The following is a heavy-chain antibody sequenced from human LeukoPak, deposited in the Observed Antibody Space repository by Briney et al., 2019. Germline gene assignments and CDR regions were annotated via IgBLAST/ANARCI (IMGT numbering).Heavy chain of an antibody. CDR2: IYYSGST. J-gene: IGHJ4*02. CDR1: GGSISSSSYY. D-gene: IGHD1-26*01. CDR3: ARGVNSGYFDY. Sequence: SETLSLTCTVSGGSISSSSYYWGWIRQPPGKGLEWIGYIYYSGSTNYNPSLKSRVTISVDTSKNQFSLKLSSVTAADTAVYYCARGVNSGYFDYCGQGTLVTVSS. V-gene: IGHV4-61*05.